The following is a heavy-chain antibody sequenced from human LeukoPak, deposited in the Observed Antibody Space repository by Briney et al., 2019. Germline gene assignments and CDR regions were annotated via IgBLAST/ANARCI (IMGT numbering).Heavy chain of an antibody. J-gene: IGHJ6*02. CDR1: GFTFDDYA. V-gene: IGHV3-64*01. CDR2: ISSNGGST. Sequence: GGSLRLSCAASGFTFDDYAMHWVRQAPGKGLEYVSAISSNGGSTYYANSVKGRFTISRDNSKNTLYLQMGSLRAEDMAVYYCAGGYYYDSSGYQRYYYYGMDVWGQGTTVTVSS. D-gene: IGHD3-22*01. CDR3: AGGYYYDSSGYQRYYYYGMDV.